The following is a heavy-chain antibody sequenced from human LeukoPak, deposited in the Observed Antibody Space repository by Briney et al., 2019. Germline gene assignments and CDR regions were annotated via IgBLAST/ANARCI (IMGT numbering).Heavy chain of an antibody. V-gene: IGHV1-18*01. J-gene: IGHJ6*02. CDR3: GRGPKAGGPHHDMDV. Sequence: ASGNLSCKASGYTFTSYGISLVRQAPGQGLEWTGCISAYSRDTNYAQKFQGRATMTTDTSTSTAYMELRRLSSDDTAVYYCGRGPKAGGPHHDMDVWGRGTTVTVSS. CDR1: GYTFTSYG. CDR2: ISAYSRDT. D-gene: IGHD2-15*01.